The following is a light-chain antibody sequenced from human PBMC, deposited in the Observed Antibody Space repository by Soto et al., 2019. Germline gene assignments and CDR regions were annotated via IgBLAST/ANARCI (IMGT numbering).Light chain of an antibody. V-gene: IGLV2-8*01. CDR1: SSDVGGYNY. J-gene: IGLJ1*01. CDR2: EVT. Sequence: QSVLTQPPSASGSPGQSLTISCTGTSSDVGGYNYVSWYQQHPGKAPKLMIYEVTKRPSDIPVRFSGSKSGNTASLTVSGLQAEDEADYYCSSYAGTNNYVFGTGTKV. CDR3: SSYAGTNNYV.